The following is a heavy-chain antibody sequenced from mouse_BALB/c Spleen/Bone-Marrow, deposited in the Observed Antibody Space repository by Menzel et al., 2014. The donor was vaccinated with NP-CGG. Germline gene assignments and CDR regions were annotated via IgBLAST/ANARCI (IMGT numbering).Heavy chain of an antibody. CDR1: GFTFSSYA. CDR3: ARDDYDDQYYFDY. Sequence: EVKVEESGGGLVKPGGSLKLSCAASGFTFSSYAMSWVRQTPEKRLEWVASISSGGSTCYPDSVKGRFTISRDNARNILYLQMSSLRSEDTAMYYCARDDYDDQYYFDYWGQGTTLTVSS. D-gene: IGHD2-4*01. J-gene: IGHJ2*01. V-gene: IGHV5-6-5*01. CDR2: ISSGGST.